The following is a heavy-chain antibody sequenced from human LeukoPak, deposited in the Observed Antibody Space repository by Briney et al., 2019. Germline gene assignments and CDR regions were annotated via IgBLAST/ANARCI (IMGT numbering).Heavy chain of an antibody. V-gene: IGHV3-48*01. CDR3: ASFWEILPAAINVPDY. D-gene: IGHD2-2*01. J-gene: IGHJ4*02. CDR1: GFTFSSYS. Sequence: GGSLRLSCAASGFTFSSYSMNWVRQAPGKGLEWVSYISSSRTVIYYADSVKGRFTISRDNAKNSLYLQMDSLRVEDTAVYYCASFWEILPAAINVPDYWGQGTLVTVSS. CDR2: ISSSRTVI.